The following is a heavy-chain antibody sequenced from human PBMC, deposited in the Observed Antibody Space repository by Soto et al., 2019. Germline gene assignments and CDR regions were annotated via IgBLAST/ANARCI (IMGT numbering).Heavy chain of an antibody. V-gene: IGHV4-4*07. CDR3: ARASVGPPGGGSWIMPLDF. D-gene: IGHD2-15*01. CDR2: IYAGGST. J-gene: IGHJ4*02. CDR1: RGSISSYY. Sequence: PSETLSLTCTVSRGSISSYYWSWIRQPAGKGLEWIGRIYAGGSTNYNPSLKSRVTMSVDTSKNQFSLRLTSVTAADTAVYYCARASVGPPGGGSWIMPLDFWDQGTLGTVSS.